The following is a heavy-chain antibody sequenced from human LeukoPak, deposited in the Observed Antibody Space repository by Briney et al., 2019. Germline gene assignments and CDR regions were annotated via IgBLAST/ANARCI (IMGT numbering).Heavy chain of an antibody. D-gene: IGHD2-2*01. V-gene: IGHV4-4*07. Sequence: PSETLSLTCTVSGGSTINYFRSWIRQPAGKGLEWIGHIYSSGTTHYNPPLNNRVTISLDASTSQFSLHLNSVTAADTAVYYCAMGHDQLLLHNWFDPWGQGIPVIVSS. J-gene: IGHJ5*02. CDR1: GGSTINYF. CDR2: IYSSGTT. CDR3: AMGHDQLLLHNWFDP.